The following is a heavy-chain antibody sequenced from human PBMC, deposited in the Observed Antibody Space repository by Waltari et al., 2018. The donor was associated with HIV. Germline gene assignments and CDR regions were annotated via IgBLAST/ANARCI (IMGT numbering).Heavy chain of an antibody. CDR3: ARRYCGRACNDFYYFDL. Sequence: QVQLQESGPGLVKSSQTLSLTCSVSGGSISSSNYYWSWIRRPAGKGLEWIGRVFLSGSTDYNPSLKSRVTMSIDPSKNQFSLKLRSVTAEDTATYFCARRYCGRACNDFYYFDLWGRGTLVTVSS. CDR2: VFLSGST. CDR1: GGSISSSNYY. D-gene: IGHD2-2*01. J-gene: IGHJ2*01. V-gene: IGHV4-61*02.